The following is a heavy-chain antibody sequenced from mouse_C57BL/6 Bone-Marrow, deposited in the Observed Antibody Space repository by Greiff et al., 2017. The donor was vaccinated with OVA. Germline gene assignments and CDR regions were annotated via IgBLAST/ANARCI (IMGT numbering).Heavy chain of an antibody. Sequence: EVQGVESGEGLVKPGGSLKLSCAASGFTFSSYAMSWVRQTPEKRLEWVAYISSGGDYIYYADTVKGRFTISRDNARNTLYLQMSSLKSEDTAMYYCTRGGDGSSFSFDYWGQGTTLTVSS. CDR3: TRGGDGSSFSFDY. CDR1: GFTFSSYA. CDR2: ISSGGDYI. J-gene: IGHJ2*01. D-gene: IGHD1-1*01. V-gene: IGHV5-9-1*02.